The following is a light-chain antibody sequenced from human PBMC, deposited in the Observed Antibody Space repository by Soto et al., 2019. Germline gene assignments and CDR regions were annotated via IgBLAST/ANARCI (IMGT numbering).Light chain of an antibody. V-gene: IGKV1-39*01. Sequence: DLQMTQSPSSLSASVGDRVTITCRASQTISTYLNWYQQKPGKAPNLLIYAASTLQSGVPSRFSGSGSGTDFTLTINSLQPEDFATYYCQQSHGIPYTFGQGTKLEIK. CDR2: AAS. CDR3: QQSHGIPYT. CDR1: QTISTY. J-gene: IGKJ2*01.